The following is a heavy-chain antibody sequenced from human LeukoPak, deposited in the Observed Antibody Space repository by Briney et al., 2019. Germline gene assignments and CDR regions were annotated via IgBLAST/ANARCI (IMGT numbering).Heavy chain of an antibody. D-gene: IGHD1-26*01. CDR2: INHSGST. J-gene: IGHJ4*02. V-gene: IGHV4-34*01. CDR3: ARESSGSYYSFDY. Sequence: SETLSLTCAVYGGSFSGYYWSWIRQPPGKGLEWIGEINHSGSTNYNPSLKSRVTISVDTSKNQFSLKLSSVTAADTAVYYCARESSGSYYSFDYWGQGTLVTVSS. CDR1: GGSFSGYY.